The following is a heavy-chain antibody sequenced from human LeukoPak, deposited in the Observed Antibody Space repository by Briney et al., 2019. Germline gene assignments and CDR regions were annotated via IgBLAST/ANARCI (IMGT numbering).Heavy chain of an antibody. J-gene: IGHJ3*02. CDR3: ARDLGYSSSWGAFDI. V-gene: IGHV4-30-2*01. CDR1: GGSISSGGYY. CDR2: IYHSGST. Sequence: SQTLSLTCTVSGGSISSGGYYWSWIRQPPGKGLEWIGYIYHSGSTYYNPSLKSRVTISVDTSKNQFSLKLSSVTAADTAVYYCARDLGYSSSWGAFDIWGQGTMVTVSS. D-gene: IGHD6-13*01.